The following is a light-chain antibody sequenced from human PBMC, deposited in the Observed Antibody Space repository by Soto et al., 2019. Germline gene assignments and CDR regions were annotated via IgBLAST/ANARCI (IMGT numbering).Light chain of an antibody. CDR3: QQFKDWPPLT. V-gene: IGKV3-15*01. CDR1: RSVSSN. CDR2: FAS. Sequence: EIVWTQCPATLSVSPGESATLSCRASRSVSSNLAWYQQKPGQSPRLLIYFASTRATGVPARFSGSGSGTEFTLTISSLQSEDFAVYYCQQFKDWPPLTFGGGTKVEIK. J-gene: IGKJ4*01.